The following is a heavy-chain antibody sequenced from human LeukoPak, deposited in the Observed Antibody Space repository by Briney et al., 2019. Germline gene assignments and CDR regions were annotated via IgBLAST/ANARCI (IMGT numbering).Heavy chain of an antibody. J-gene: IGHJ4*02. CDR3: AREGSSSSCNFDY. D-gene: IGHD6-13*01. CDR1: GFTFSDYY. CDR2: ISSSSSYT. V-gene: IGHV3-11*05. Sequence: GGSLRLSCAASGFTFSDYYMSWIRQAPGKGLEWVSYISSSSSYTNYADPVKGRFTISRDNAKNSLYLQMNSLRAEDTAVYYCAREGSSSSCNFDYWGQGTLVTVSS.